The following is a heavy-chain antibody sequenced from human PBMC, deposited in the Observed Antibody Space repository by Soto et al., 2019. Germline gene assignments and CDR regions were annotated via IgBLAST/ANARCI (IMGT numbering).Heavy chain of an antibody. J-gene: IGHJ5*02. D-gene: IGHD1-1*01. Sequence: ASVKVSCKASGYTFTSYAMHWVRQAPGQRLEWMGWMNANSGNTGYAQKFQGRVTMTRNTSISTAYMELSSLRSEDTAVYYCARGRWEPPYNWFDPWGQGTLVTVSS. CDR2: MNANSGNT. CDR3: ARGRWEPPYNWFDP. V-gene: IGHV1-8*02. CDR1: GYTFTSYA.